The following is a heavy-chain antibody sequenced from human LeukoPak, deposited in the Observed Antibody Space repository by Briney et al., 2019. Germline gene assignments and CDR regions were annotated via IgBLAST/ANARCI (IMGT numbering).Heavy chain of an antibody. D-gene: IGHD6-13*01. CDR3: ARLNQYSSSWYDY. CDR2: IGTAGDT. Sequence: PGGSLRLSCAASGFTFSSYDMHWVRQATGIGLEWVSAIGTAGDTYYPGSVKGRFTISRENAKNSLYLQMNSLRAGDTAVYYCARLNQYSSSWYDYWGQGTLVTVSS. CDR1: GFTFSSYD. V-gene: IGHV3-13*01. J-gene: IGHJ4*02.